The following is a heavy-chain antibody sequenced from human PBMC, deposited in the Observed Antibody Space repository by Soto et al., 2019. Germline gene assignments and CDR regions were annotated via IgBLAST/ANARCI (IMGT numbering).Heavy chain of an antibody. D-gene: IGHD6-6*01. V-gene: IGHV2-5*02. J-gene: IGHJ6*02. Sequence: QITLKESGPTLVKPTQTLTLTCTFSGFSLSTSGVGVGWIRQPPGKALEWLALIYWDDDKRYSPSLKRRLTITKDTSKNHVVLTMTNMDPVDTARYYCADTRPPWGGMDVWGRGTTVTVSS. CDR1: GFSLSTSGVG. CDR2: IYWDDDK. CDR3: ADTRPPWGGMDV.